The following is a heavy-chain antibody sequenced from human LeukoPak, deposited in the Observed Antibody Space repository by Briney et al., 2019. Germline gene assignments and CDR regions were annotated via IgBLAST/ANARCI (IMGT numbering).Heavy chain of an antibody. CDR3: ARDYYGDYYFDY. CDR1: GFTFKNYG. J-gene: IGHJ4*02. D-gene: IGHD4-17*01. Sequence: GGSLRLSCAASGFTFKNYGMHWVRQAPGKGLEWVAVKFYDGSKEYYVDSVKGRFTISRDNSKNTLYLQMDSLRAEDTAVYYCARDYYGDYYFDYWGQGTLVTVSS. CDR2: KFYDGSKE. V-gene: IGHV3-33*01.